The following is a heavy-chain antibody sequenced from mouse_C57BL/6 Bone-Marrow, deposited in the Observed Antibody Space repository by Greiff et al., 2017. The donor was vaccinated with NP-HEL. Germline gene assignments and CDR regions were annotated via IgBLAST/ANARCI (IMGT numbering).Heavy chain of an antibody. Sequence: EVQLQQSGPELVKPGDSVKISCTASGYSFTGYFMNWVMQSHGKSLEWIGRINPYNGDTFYNQKFKGKATLTVDKSSSTAHMELRSLTSEDSAVYDCARRGTVFPFAYWGQGTLVTVSA. D-gene: IGHD1-1*01. V-gene: IGHV1-20*01. CDR3: ARRGTVFPFAY. J-gene: IGHJ3*01. CDR2: INPYNGDT. CDR1: GYSFTGYF.